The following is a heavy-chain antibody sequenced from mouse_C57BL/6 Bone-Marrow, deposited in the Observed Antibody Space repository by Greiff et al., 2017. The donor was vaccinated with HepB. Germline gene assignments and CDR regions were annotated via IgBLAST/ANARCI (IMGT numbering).Heavy chain of an antibody. V-gene: IGHV14-4*01. Sequence: EVQLQQSGAELVRPGASVKLSCTASGFNIKDDYMHWVKQRPEQGLEWIGWIDPENGDTEYASKFQSKATITADTSSNTAYLQLSSLTSEDTAVYYCTKRSAWFAYWGQGTLVTVSA. CDR1: GFNIKDDY. J-gene: IGHJ3*01. CDR3: TKRSAWFAY. CDR2: IDPENGDT.